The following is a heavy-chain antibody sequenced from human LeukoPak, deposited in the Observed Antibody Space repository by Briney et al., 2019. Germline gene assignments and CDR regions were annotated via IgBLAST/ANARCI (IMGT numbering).Heavy chain of an antibody. Sequence: PGGSLRLSCAASGFTFSSYAMSWVRQAPGKGLEWVAVISYDGSNKYFADSVKGRFTISRDNSRNTLYLQMNSLRAEDTAVYYCAKDKGSAWYFYFHYWGQGTLVTVSS. V-gene: IGHV3-30*18. J-gene: IGHJ4*02. CDR1: GFTFSSYA. CDR3: AKDKGSAWYFYFHY. D-gene: IGHD6-19*01. CDR2: ISYDGSNK.